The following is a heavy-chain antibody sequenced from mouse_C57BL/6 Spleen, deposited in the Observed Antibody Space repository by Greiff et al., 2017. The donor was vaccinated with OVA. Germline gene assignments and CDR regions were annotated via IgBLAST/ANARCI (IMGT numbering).Heavy chain of an antibody. CDR2: IYPGSGST. CDR3: ARTTVVAEAMDY. D-gene: IGHD1-1*01. Sequence: QVQLQQPGAELVQPGASVKMSCKASGYTFTSYWITWVKQRPGQGLAWIGDIYPGSGSTNYNEKFKSKATLTVDTSSSTAYMQLSSLTSEDSAVYYCARTTVVAEAMDYWGQGTSVTVSS. CDR1: GYTFTSYW. V-gene: IGHV1-55*01. J-gene: IGHJ4*01.